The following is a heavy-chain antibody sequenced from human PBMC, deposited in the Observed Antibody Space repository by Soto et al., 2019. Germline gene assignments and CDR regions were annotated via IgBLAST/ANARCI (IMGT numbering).Heavy chain of an antibody. D-gene: IGHD2-2*01. Sequence: QVQLVQSGAEVKKPGSSVKVSCKASGDTFSTYTITWMRQAPGQGLEWMGGIIPRSATSNYAQKFHGRVTIEGDGSTNTAYMELSSLRSEDTAVYYCSREGLVLVPTTVNSDYSYYAMVVWGQGTTVTVSS. V-gene: IGHV1-69*12. CDR3: SREGLVLVPTTVNSDYSYYAMVV. CDR1: GDTFSTYT. CDR2: IIPRSATS. J-gene: IGHJ6*02.